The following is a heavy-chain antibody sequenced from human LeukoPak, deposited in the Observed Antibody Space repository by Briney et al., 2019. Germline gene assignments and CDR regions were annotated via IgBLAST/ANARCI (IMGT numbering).Heavy chain of an antibody. CDR3: ARLSSYSSSWYHFDY. CDR2: IYPGDSDT. D-gene: IGHD6-13*01. CDR1: GYSFTSYR. Sequence: GESLKISCKGSGYSFTSYRIGWVRQMPGKGLEWMGIIYPGDSDTRYSPSFQGQVTISADKSISTAYLQWSSLKASDTAMYYCARLSSYSSSWYHFDYWGQGTLVTVSS. V-gene: IGHV5-51*01. J-gene: IGHJ4*02.